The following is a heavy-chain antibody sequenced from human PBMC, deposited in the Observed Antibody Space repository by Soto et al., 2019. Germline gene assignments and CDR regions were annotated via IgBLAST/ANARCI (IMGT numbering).Heavy chain of an antibody. D-gene: IGHD3-9*01. CDR2: ISAYNGNT. CDR1: GYTFTSYG. J-gene: IGHJ6*02. Sequence: ASVKVSCKASGYTFTSYGISWVRQAPGQGLEWMGWISAYNGNTNYAQKLQGRVTMTTDTSTSTAYMELRSLRSDDTAVYYCAREMYYYILTGYQNYYYYGRGVWGQGTTAT. V-gene: IGHV1-18*01. CDR3: AREMYYYILTGYQNYYYYGRGV.